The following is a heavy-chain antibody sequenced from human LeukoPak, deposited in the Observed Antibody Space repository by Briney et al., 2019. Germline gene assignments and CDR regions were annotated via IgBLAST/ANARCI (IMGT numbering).Heavy chain of an antibody. D-gene: IGHD2-2*01. CDR3: AKTAWELGYCSSTSCYHFDY. CDR2: ISYDGSNK. Sequence: GRSLRLSCAASGFTFSTYGMHWVRQAPGKGLEGVAVISYDGSNKYYADSVKGRFTISRDNSKNTLYLQMNSLRAEDTAVYYCAKTAWELGYCSSTSCYHFDYWGQGTLVTVPS. J-gene: IGHJ4*02. V-gene: IGHV3-30*18. CDR1: GFTFSTYG.